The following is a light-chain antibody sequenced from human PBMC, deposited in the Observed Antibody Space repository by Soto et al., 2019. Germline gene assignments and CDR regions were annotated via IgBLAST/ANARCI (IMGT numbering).Light chain of an antibody. J-gene: IGKJ1*01. Sequence: ETAMTQSPRTLSLSPGERATLSCRASQSVSSNYLAWYQQKPCQAARLLIYGAATSASGIPDRFIGSGSGTDFTLTISRLEPQDSAVYYCQQYGSSPTWTFGQGTKVDIK. CDR2: GAA. CDR1: QSVSSNY. CDR3: QQYGSSPTWT. V-gene: IGKV3-20*01.